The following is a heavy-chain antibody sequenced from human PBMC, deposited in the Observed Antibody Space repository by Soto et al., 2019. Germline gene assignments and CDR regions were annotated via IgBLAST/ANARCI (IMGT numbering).Heavy chain of an antibody. D-gene: IGHD3-10*01. CDR2: IYYTGST. Sequence: QVLLQESGPGLVKPSETLSLTCTVSGDSMSSSYWSWIRQPPGKGLEWIGYIYYTGSTNYNPSLKSRVTISLATSKNKFSLKLNSVTAADTAVYYCARLYPFFDGLTGSQQYAFDLWGQGTMVAV. J-gene: IGHJ3*01. V-gene: IGHV4-59*01. CDR3: ARLYPFFDGLTGSQQYAFDL. CDR1: GDSMSSSY.